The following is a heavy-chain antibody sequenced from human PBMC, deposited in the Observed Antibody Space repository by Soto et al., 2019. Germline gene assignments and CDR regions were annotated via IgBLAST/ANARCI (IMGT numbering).Heavy chain of an antibody. CDR1: GXTLSSYS. CDR2: IIGSGGST. J-gene: IGHJ5*02. V-gene: IGHV3-23*01. Sequence: GSLRLACAASGXTLSSYSMGWVRQAPGRGLEWVSAIIGSGGSTYYADSVKGRFTISRDNSKNTLYLQMNSLRDEDTAVYYCARDTYYDFWSGNNWFDPWGRGTLVTVSS. D-gene: IGHD3-3*01. CDR3: ARDTYYDFWSGNNWFDP.